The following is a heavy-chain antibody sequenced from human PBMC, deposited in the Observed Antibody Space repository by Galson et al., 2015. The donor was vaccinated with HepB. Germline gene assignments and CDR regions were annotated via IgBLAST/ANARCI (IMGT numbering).Heavy chain of an antibody. J-gene: IGHJ4*02. CDR1: GGSLSDYY. D-gene: IGHD6-19*01. V-gene: IGHV4-34*01. Sequence: SETLSLTCAVYGGSLSDYYWNWIRQPPGKGLEWIGEINHGGSAIYNPSVKSRVAISVDRSKNQFFLKLTSVTAADTAVYYCARGHSQWLGGRLLYWGQGTLVTVSS. CDR3: ARGHSQWLGGRLLY. CDR2: INHGGSA.